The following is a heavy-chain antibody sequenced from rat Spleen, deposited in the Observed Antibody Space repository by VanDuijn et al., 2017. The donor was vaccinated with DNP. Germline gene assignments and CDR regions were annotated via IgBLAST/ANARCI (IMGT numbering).Heavy chain of an antibody. Sequence: EVQLVESGGGLVQPGRSLKLSCAASGLTFSDYAMAWVRQAPKKGLEWVATISYNGGTPYYRDSVKGRFTISRDNAQSTLYLQMDSLRSEDTATCYCAGRPPPTRGPFDYWGQGVTVTVSS. V-gene: IGHV5-17*01. CDR1: GLTFSDYA. D-gene: IGHD1-4*01. CDR3: AGRPPPTRGPFDY. CDR2: ISYNGGTP. J-gene: IGHJ2*01.